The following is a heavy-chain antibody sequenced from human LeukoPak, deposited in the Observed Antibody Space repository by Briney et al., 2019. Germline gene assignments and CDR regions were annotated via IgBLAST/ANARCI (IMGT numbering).Heavy chain of an antibody. CDR2: IYTSGST. CDR1: GNSLSSGDSY. D-gene: IGHD3-22*01. CDR3: ARASYSYDISGWVPFDY. V-gene: IGHV4-61*02. J-gene: IGHJ4*02. Sequence: PSQSLSLTRTVSGNSLSSGDSYGSWIRQPAGKGLEWVGRIYTSGSTNYNPSLKSRVTISGDTSKNQFSLRLRSVTAADTAVYYCARASYSYDISGWVPFDYWGQGALVTVSS.